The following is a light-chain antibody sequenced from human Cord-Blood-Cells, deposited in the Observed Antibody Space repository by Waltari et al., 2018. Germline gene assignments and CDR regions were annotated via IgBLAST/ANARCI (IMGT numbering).Light chain of an antibody. V-gene: IGLV2-14*01. CDR1: ISHVGAYNH. Sequence: QSALPLPASVSGSPGQSTTISCTGTISHVGAYNHASWYQQHPGKAPKLMIYDVSNRPSGVSNRFSGSKSGNTASLTISGLQAEDEADYYCSSYTSSSPWVFGGGTKLTVL. CDR3: SSYTSSSPWV. J-gene: IGLJ3*02. CDR2: DVS.